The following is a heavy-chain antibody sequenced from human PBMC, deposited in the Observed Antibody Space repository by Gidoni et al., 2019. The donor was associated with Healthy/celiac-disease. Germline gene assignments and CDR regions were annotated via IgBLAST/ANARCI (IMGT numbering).Heavy chain of an antibody. V-gene: IGHV3-9*01. Sequence: EVQLVESGGGLVQPGRSLRLSCAASGFTFDVYAFHWVRQAPGKGLVWFSGISWNSGSIGYADSVKCRFTTSRDNAKNSLYLQMNSLRAEDTALYYCAKAYCSSTSCYDGGYYYYGMDVWGQGTTVTVSS. J-gene: IGHJ6*02. CDR2: ISWNSGSI. CDR3: AKAYCSSTSCYDGGYYYYGMDV. D-gene: IGHD2-2*01. CDR1: GFTFDVYA.